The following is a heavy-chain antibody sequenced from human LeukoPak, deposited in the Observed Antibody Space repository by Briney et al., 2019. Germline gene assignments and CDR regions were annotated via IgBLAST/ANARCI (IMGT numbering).Heavy chain of an antibody. CDR2: IWYDGSDK. D-gene: IGHD2-15*01. V-gene: IGHV3-33*01. J-gene: IGHJ6*02. CDR1: GFTFNTYA. Sequence: GGSLRLSCAASGFTFNTYAMHWVRQAPGKGLEWVAIIWYDGSDKYYADSVRGRFTISRDNSKNTLYLQMNSLRAEDTAVYYCGRVGCTGGNCKPYAYYATDVWGQGTTVTVSS. CDR3: GRVGCTGGNCKPYAYYATDV.